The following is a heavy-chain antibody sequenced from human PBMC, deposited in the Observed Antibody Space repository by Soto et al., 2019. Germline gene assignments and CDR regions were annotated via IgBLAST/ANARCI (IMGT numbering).Heavy chain of an antibody. CDR3: ARHSLALRKNNWFDP. J-gene: IGHJ5*02. CDR2: IFYLGSS. Sequence: SQTRSLTWPACADSIISSEFYWGWGRPQPGKGLEWIGSIFYLGSSYYNPSLKSRVTMSVDTSKNQFSLRLRSVTAADTALDFCARHSLALRKNNWFDPWGQRIMVTVSS. CDR1: ADSIISSEFY. D-gene: IGHD3-3*02. V-gene: IGHV4-39*01.